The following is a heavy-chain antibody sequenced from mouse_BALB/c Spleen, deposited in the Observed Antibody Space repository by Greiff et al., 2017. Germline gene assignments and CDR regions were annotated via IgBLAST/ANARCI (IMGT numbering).Heavy chain of an antibody. Sequence: EVKVVESGGGLVQPGGSLRLSCATSGFTFTDYYMSWVRQPPGKALEWLGFIRNKANGYTTEYSASVKGRFTISRDNSQSILYLQMNTLRAEDSATYYCARGASMDYWGQGTSVTVSS. CDR2: IRNKANGYTT. D-gene: IGHD3-1*01. V-gene: IGHV7-3*02. CDR3: ARGASMDY. J-gene: IGHJ4*01. CDR1: GFTFTDYY.